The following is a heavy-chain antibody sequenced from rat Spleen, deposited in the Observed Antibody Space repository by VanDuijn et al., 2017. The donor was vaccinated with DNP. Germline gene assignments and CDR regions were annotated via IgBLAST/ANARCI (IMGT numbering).Heavy chain of an antibody. CDR3: TTAGAA. V-gene: IGHV5S13*01. D-gene: IGHD1-2*01. Sequence: EVQLVESGGGLVQPGRSLKLSCAASGFSFSNYGMAWVRQAPTKGLEWVASITNSGGNTYYRDSVTGRFTISRDNAKSTLYLQMDSLRSEDTATYYCTTAGAAWGQGTSVTVSS. CDR2: ITNSGGNT. CDR1: GFSFSNYG. J-gene: IGHJ4*01.